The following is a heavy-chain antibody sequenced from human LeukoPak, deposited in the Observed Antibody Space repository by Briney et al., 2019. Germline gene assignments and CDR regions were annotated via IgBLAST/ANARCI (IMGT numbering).Heavy chain of an antibody. CDR2: INHSGGT. CDR1: GGSFSGYY. D-gene: IGHD5-24*01. V-gene: IGHV4-34*01. J-gene: IGHJ2*01. CDR3: ARPVEMATNYWYFVL. Sequence: PSETLSLTCAVYGGSFSGYYWSWIRQPPGKGLEWIGEINHSGGTNYNPSLKSRVTISVDTSKNQFSLKLSSVTAADTAVYYCARPVEMATNYWYFVLWGRGTLVIVSS.